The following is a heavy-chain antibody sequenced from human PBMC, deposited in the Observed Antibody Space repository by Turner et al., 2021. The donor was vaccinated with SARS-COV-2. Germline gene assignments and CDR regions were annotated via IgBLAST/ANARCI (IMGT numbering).Heavy chain of an antibody. D-gene: IGHD3-22*01. CDR1: GFTFSSYS. V-gene: IGHV3-21*01. J-gene: IGHJ3*02. CDR2: ISSSSSYI. Sequence: EVQLVESGGGLVKPGGSLRLSCAASGFTFSSYSMNWVTQGPGKGLEGVSSISSSSSYIYYADSVKGRFTISRDNAKNSLYLQMNSLRAEDTAVYYCARWDNYYDSSGYYPDAFDIWGQGTMVTVSS. CDR3: ARWDNYYDSSGYYPDAFDI.